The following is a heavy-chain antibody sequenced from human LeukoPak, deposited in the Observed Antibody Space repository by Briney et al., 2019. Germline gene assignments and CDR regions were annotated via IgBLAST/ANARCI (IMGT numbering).Heavy chain of an antibody. D-gene: IGHD6-6*01. Sequence: PGGSLRLSCAASGFTFSSYAMSWVRQAPGKGLEWVSAISGSGGSTYYADSVKGRFTISRDNSKNTLYLQMSSLRAEDTAVYYCVKQDGLGYYFDYWGQGTLVTVSS. V-gene: IGHV3-23*01. CDR1: GFTFSSYA. CDR3: VKQDGLGYYFDY. J-gene: IGHJ4*02. CDR2: ISGSGGST.